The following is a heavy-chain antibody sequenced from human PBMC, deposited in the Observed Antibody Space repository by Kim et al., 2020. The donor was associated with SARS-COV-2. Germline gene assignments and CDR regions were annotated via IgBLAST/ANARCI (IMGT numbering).Heavy chain of an antibody. D-gene: IGHD4-17*01. CDR3: ARGTTVTTDNWFDP. V-gene: IGHV3-21*01. CDR2: ISSSSSYI. J-gene: IGHJ5*02. Sequence: GGSLRLSCAASGFTFSSYSMNWVRQAPGKGLEWVSSISSSSSYIYYADSVKGRFTISRDNAKNSLYLQMNSLRAEDTAVYYCARGTTVTTDNWFDPWGQGTLVTVSS. CDR1: GFTFSSYS.